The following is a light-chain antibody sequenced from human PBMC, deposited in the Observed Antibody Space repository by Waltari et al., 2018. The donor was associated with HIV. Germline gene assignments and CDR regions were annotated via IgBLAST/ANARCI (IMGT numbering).Light chain of an antibody. CDR3: CSYAGSYTLVV. Sequence: QSALTQPRSVSGSPGQSVTISCTGTSSDGGGFNFVSWYQQHPGKAPKLMIYDVTKRPSGVPDRFSGSKFDNTASLTISGLQDDDEADYYCCSYAGSYTLVVFGGGTKLTVL. V-gene: IGLV2-11*01. CDR2: DVT. J-gene: IGLJ2*01. CDR1: SSDGGGFNF.